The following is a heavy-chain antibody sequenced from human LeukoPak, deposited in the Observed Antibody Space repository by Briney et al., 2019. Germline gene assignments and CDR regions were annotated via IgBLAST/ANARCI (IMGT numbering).Heavy chain of an antibody. J-gene: IGHJ6*03. CDR3: ARPDYDFWSGSPGGNYMDV. V-gene: IGHV3-21*01. D-gene: IGHD3-3*01. CDR1: GFTFTTYS. CDR2: ISSTSSYV. Sequence: PGGSLRLSCAASGFTFTTYSVNWVRQAPGKGPEWVSSISSTSSYVYYADSVRGRFTISRDNAKNSLYLQMDSLRAEDTAVYYCARPDYDFWSGSPGGNYMDVWGKGTTVTVSS.